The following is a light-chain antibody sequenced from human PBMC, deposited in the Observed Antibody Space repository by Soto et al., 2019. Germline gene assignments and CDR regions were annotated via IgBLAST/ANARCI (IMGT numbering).Light chain of an antibody. V-gene: IGKV3-11*01. CDR2: GAS. CDR1: QNVSSY. J-gene: IGKJ3*01. CDR3: QQRSNWPPLLT. Sequence: ESVLTQSPATLSLSPGERATLSCRASQNVSSYLAWYQQKPGQAPRLLIYGASNRAAGIPARFSGSGSGTDFTLTISSLEPEDFAVYYCQQRSNWPPLLTFGPGTKVDIK.